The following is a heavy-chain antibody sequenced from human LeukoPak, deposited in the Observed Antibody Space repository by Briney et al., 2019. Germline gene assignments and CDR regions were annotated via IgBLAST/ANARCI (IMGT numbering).Heavy chain of an antibody. CDR3: AKDGLAAAGYYFDS. J-gene: IGHJ4*02. CDR2: ISGGGTNT. CDR1: GFTFSNYV. D-gene: IGHD6-13*01. Sequence: GGSPRLSCAASGFTFSNYVMSWVRQAPGKGLEWVSTISGGGTNTYYAGSVKGRFTISRDNSKNTLHLQMNSLRAEDTAVYYCAKDGLAAAGYYFDSWGQGTLVTVSS. V-gene: IGHV3-23*01.